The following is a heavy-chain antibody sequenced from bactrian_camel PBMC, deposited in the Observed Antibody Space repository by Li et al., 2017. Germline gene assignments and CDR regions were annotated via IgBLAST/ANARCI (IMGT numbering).Heavy chain of an antibody. V-gene: IGHV3S53*01. CDR2: VYSGNNNT. J-gene: IGHJ4*01. D-gene: IGHD6*01. CDR1: YYTYSSNC. Sequence: QVQLVESGGGSVQAGGSLRLACLASYYTYSSNCMGWFRLAPGKEREGVATVYSGNNNTYYADSVKGRFTISRDNAKRTVYLQMNSLLPEDTGVYYCTADPYAVVAGSRTCAGESSRGTQVTVS.